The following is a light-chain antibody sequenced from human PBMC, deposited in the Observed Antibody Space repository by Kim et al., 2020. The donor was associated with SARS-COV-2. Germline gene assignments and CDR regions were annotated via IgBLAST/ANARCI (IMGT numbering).Light chain of an antibody. J-gene: IGKJ1*01. V-gene: IGKV3-20*01. CDR1: QSVSSNY. CDR2: VAS. CDR3: QKYSRSPRK. Sequence: EIVLTQSPGTLSLSPGERATLSCRASQSVSSNYLAWYQQKPGQAPRLLIYVASSRSPGIPDRFSGSGSGTDFTLTISRLEPEDFAVYYCQKYSRSPRKFGQGTKVDIK.